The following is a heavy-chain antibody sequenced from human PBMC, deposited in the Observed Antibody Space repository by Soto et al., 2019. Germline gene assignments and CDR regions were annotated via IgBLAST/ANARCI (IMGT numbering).Heavy chain of an antibody. CDR2: IKSKTDGGTT. D-gene: IGHD3-10*01. Sequence: EVQLVESGGGLVKPGGSLRLSCAASGFTFSNAWMSWVRQAPGKGLEWVGRIKSKTDGGTTDYAAPVKGRLTISRDDSKNTLYLQMNRLKTEDTAVYYCTTDDHYYGSGSYYNGLDYWGQGTLVTVSS. CDR3: TTDDHYYGSGSYYNGLDY. CDR1: GFTFSNAW. V-gene: IGHV3-15*01. J-gene: IGHJ4*02.